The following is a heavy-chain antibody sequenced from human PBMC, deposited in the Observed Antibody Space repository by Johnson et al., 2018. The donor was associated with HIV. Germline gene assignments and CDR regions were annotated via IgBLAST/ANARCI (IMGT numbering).Heavy chain of an antibody. CDR1: GFTFSSYW. J-gene: IGHJ3*01. D-gene: IGHD6-13*01. V-gene: IGHV3-7*02. CDR2: IKQDGSNE. Sequence: VQLVESGGGLVQPGGSLRLSCAASGFTFSSYWMSWVRQAPGKGLEWVANIKQDGSNEYYADSVKGRFSISRDNSKNTLYLQMNSLRVEDTAVYYCAKCIWDSSLIDAFDVWGQGTMVTVSS. CDR3: AKCIWDSSLIDAFDV.